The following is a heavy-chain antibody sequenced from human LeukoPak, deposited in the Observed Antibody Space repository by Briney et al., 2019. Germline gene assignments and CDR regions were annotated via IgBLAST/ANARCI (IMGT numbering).Heavy chain of an antibody. J-gene: IGHJ4*02. V-gene: IGHV3-23*01. CDR2: IYENGGTT. D-gene: IGHD2-21*01. CDR3: AKDFRIGYSAHFDY. CDR1: GFTFRSHA. Sequence: GGSLRLSCVGSGFTFRSHAMSWVRQAPEKGLEFVSGIYENGGTTYYADSVKGRFSISRDNSKNTLYLQMDSLRGEDTAVYCCAKDFRIGYSAHFDYWGQGALVTVSS.